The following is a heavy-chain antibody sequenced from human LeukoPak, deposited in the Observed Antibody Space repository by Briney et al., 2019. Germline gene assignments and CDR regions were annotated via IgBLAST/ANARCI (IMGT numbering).Heavy chain of an antibody. CDR1: GFTVSSNY. CDR2: IYSGGTT. J-gene: IGHJ4*02. D-gene: IGHD5-24*01. Sequence: GGSLRLSCAASGFTVSSNYMTWVRQAPGKGLEWVSVIYSGGTTYYAGSVKGRSTVSRDNANNTLYLQMNSLRAEDTAVYYCARGNPVEILFDYWGQGTLVTVSS. V-gene: IGHV3-66*01. CDR3: ARGNPVEILFDY.